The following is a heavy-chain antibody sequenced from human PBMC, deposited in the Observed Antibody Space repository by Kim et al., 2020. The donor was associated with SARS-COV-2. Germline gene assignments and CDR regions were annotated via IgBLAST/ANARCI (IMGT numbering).Heavy chain of an antibody. CDR1: GGSVSSGSYY. Sequence: SETLSLTCTVSGGSVSSGSYYWSWIRQPPGKGLEWIGYIYYSGSTNYNPSLKSRVTISVDTSKNQFSLKLSSVTAADTAVYYCARDSFPDYGDYSEFGWGMDVWGQGTTVTVSS. CDR3: ARDSFPDYGDYSEFGWGMDV. CDR2: IYYSGST. V-gene: IGHV4-61*01. J-gene: IGHJ6*02. D-gene: IGHD4-17*01.